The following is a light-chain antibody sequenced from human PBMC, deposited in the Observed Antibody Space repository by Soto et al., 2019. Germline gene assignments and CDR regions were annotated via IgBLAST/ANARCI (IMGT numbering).Light chain of an antibody. CDR1: SSDVGGYNY. V-gene: IGLV2-14*01. Sequence: QSDLTQPASVSGSPGQSITISCTGTSSDVGGYNYVSWYQQYPGKVPKLMIYEVSNRPSGVSNRFFGSKSGNTASLTIFGLQAEDEADYYCSSYTSSSTRVVFGGGTKVTVL. J-gene: IGLJ2*01. CDR3: SSYTSSSTRVV. CDR2: EVS.